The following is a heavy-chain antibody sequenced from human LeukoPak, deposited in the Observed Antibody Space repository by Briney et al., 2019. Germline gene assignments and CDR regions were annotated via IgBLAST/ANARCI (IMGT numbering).Heavy chain of an antibody. V-gene: IGHV3-30-3*01. J-gene: IGHJ4*02. CDR2: ISYDGSNK. D-gene: IGHD4-17*01. Sequence: GGSLRLSCAASGFTFSSYTMHWVRQAPGKGLEWVAVISYDGSNKYYADSVKGRFTISRDNSKNTLFLQMNSLTTEDTAVYYCAREVGGDYVFDYWGQGALVTVSS. CDR3: AREVGGDYVFDY. CDR1: GFTFSSYT.